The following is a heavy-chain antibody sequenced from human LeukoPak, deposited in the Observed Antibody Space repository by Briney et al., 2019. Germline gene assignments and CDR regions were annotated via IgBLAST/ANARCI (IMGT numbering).Heavy chain of an antibody. Sequence: SETLSLTCTVSGGSITSHYWSWIRQPAGKGLEWIGRIYVTESTTYNPSLKSRVTISIDTSKNQFSLKLTSVTAADTAVYYCARDSGTTGEVKFDPWGQGTLVTVSS. CDR2: IYVTEST. J-gene: IGHJ5*02. CDR3: ARDSGTTGEVKFDP. CDR1: GGSITSHY. D-gene: IGHD3-10*01. V-gene: IGHV4-4*07.